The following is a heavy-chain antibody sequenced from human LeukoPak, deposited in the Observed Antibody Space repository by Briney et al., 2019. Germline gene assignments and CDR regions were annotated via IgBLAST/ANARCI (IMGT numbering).Heavy chain of an antibody. Sequence: SETLSLTCTVSGGSISSYYWSWIRQPPGKGLEWIGYIYYSGSTNYNPSLKSRVTISVDTSKNQFSLKLSSVTAADTAVYYCARAMGASEGYCSSTSCYLVDWGQGTLVTVSS. V-gene: IGHV4-59*01. J-gene: IGHJ4*02. CDR1: GGSISSYY. CDR2: IYYSGST. CDR3: ARAMGASEGYCSSTSCYLVD. D-gene: IGHD2-2*01.